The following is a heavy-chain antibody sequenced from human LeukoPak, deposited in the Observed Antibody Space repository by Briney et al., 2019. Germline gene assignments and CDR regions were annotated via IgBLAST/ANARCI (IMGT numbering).Heavy chain of an antibody. CDR2: ISSSSSYI. Sequence: GGSLRLSCAASGFTFSSYSMNWVRQAPGKGLEWVSSISSSSSYIYYADSVKGRFTISRDNAKNSLYLQMNSLRAEDTAVYYCARDPSIFGVVVFDYWGQGTLVTVSS. J-gene: IGHJ4*02. V-gene: IGHV3-21*01. D-gene: IGHD3-3*01. CDR1: GFTFSSYS. CDR3: ARDPSIFGVVVFDY.